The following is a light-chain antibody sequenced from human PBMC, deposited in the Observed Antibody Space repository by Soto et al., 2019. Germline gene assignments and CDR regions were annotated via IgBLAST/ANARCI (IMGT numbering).Light chain of an antibody. CDR1: QGISNY. V-gene: IGKV1-27*01. CDR3: QTYNSVLGAP. CDR2: AAS. J-gene: IGKJ3*01. Sequence: DIQMTQSPSSLSASVGDRVTITCRASQGISNYLSWYQQKPGKVPKLLIYAASTLQSGVPTRFSGSGTVTDFTLTIGILQPEDVATYYCQTYNSVLGAPFGHGTKVEIK.